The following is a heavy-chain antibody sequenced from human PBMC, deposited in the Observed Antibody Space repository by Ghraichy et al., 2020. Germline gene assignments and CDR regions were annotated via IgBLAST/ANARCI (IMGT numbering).Heavy chain of an antibody. J-gene: IGHJ4*02. CDR1: GGSISSGDYY. CDR2: IYYSGST. V-gene: IGHV4-30-4*01. CDR3: ARGLSDILTEEGANYFDY. Sequence: SETLSLTCTVSGGSISSGDYYWSWIRQPPGKGLEWIGYIYYSGSTYYNPSLKSRVTISVDTSKNQFSLKLSSVTAADTAVYYCARGLSDILTEEGANYFDYWGKGTLVTVSS. D-gene: IGHD3-9*01.